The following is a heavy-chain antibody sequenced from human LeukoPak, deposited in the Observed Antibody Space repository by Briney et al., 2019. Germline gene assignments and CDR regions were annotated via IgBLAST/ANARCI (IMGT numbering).Heavy chain of an antibody. D-gene: IGHD5-18*01. CDR3: RFSYGLKPRSRDNFDY. CDR2: ISSSGSTI. J-gene: IGHJ4*02. Sequence: GGSLRLSCVASGFTFSSYEMNWVRQAPGKGLEWVSYISSSGSTIYYADSVGGRFTISRDNAKNSLFLQMNSLRAEDTAAYYCRFSYGLKPRSRDNFDYWGQGTLVTVSS. V-gene: IGHV3-48*03. CDR1: GFTFSSYE.